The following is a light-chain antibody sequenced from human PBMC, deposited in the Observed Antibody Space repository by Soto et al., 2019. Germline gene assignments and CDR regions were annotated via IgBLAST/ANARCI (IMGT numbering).Light chain of an antibody. CDR1: QSISSW. CDR3: QQYSSFSRT. V-gene: IGKV1-5*01. CDR2: AAS. Sequence: DIQMTQSPSTLSASVGDRVTITCRASQSISSWLAWYQQKPGKAPELLIYAASTLQSGVPSRFSGSGSGTEFSLTISSLQPDDFATFYCQQYSSFSRTFGQGTKVDIK. J-gene: IGKJ1*01.